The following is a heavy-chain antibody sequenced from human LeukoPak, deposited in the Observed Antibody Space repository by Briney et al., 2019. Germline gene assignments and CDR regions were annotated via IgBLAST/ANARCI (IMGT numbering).Heavy chain of an antibody. CDR2: INHSGST. Sequence: SETLSLTCTVSGGSISSSSDYWSWIRQPPGKGLEWIGEINHSGSTNYNPSLKSRVTISVDTSKNQFSLKLSSVIAADTAVYYCARGRSGSYGWFDPWGQGTLVTVSS. V-gene: IGHV4-39*07. J-gene: IGHJ5*02. CDR1: GGSISSSSDY. CDR3: ARGRSGSYGWFDP. D-gene: IGHD1-26*01.